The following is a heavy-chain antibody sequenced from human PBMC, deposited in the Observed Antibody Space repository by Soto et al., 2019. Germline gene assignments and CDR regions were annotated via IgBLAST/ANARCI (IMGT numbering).Heavy chain of an antibody. V-gene: IGHV3-13*01. CDR1: GFTFSSYD. CDR2: IGTAGDT. Sequence: EVQLVESGGGLVQPGGSLRLSCAASGFTFSSYDMHWVRQATGKGLEWVSAIGTAGDTYYPGSVKGRFTISRENAKNSLYLQMNSLRAGDTAVYYCARASGSTYYDFWSGYSPSPHYYYYMDVWGKGTTVTVSS. D-gene: IGHD3-3*01. CDR3: ARASGSTYYDFWSGYSPSPHYYYYMDV. J-gene: IGHJ6*03.